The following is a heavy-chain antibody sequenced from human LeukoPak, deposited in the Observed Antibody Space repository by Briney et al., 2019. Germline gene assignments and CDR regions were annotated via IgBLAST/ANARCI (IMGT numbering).Heavy chain of an antibody. CDR3: AKEYCSNSVCHSLDY. CDR2: ICRGGENI. Sequence: GGSLRLSCAASGFTFSSYWMSWVRQAPGKGLEWVSNICRGGENIYYADSVEGRFTISRDNSKNTLYLQMNSLRAEDTAVYYCAKEYCSNSVCHSLDYWGQGTLVAVSS. D-gene: IGHD2-8*01. V-gene: IGHV3-23*01. CDR1: GFTFSSYW. J-gene: IGHJ4*02.